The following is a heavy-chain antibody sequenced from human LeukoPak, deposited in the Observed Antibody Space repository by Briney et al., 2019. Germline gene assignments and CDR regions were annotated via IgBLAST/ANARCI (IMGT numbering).Heavy chain of an antibody. CDR1: GFIFSNYA. Sequence: KPGGSLRLSCAASGFIFSNYAMHWVRQAPGKGLEWVSAISGGGGTTYYADSVKGRFTISRDNAKNSLYLQMNSLRAEDTAVYYCARGGYSSSWYGYFDYWGQGTLVTVSS. J-gene: IGHJ4*02. CDR2: ISGGGGTT. V-gene: IGHV3-21*04. CDR3: ARGGYSSSWYGYFDY. D-gene: IGHD6-13*01.